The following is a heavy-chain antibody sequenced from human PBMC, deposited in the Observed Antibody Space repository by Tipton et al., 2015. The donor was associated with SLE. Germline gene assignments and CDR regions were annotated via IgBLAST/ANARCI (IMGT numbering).Heavy chain of an antibody. CDR2: IHSSGST. CDR3: ARHELVAAKADY. D-gene: IGHD5-12*01. V-gene: IGHV4-4*08. CDR1: GGSISSYY. Sequence: TLSLTCTVFGGSISSYYWSWIRQPAGKGLEWIGQIHSSGSTSYNPSLKSRVSISVDTSKNQFSLKLNSVTAADTAIYYCARHELVAAKADYWGQGTLVTVAS. J-gene: IGHJ4*02.